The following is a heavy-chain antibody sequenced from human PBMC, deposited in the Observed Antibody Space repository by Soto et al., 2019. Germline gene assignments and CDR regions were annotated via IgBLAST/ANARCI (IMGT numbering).Heavy chain of an antibody. D-gene: IGHD3-3*01. CDR2: IIPIFGTA. Sequence: GASVKVSCKASGCTFSSYAISWVRQAPGQGLEWMGGIIPIFGTANYAQKFQGRVTITADESTSTAYMELSSLRSEDTAVYYCARDSQADYDFWSGYYYYYYYGMDVWGQGTTVTVSS. CDR1: GCTFSSYA. V-gene: IGHV1-69*13. CDR3: ARDSQADYDFWSGYYYYYYYGMDV. J-gene: IGHJ6*02.